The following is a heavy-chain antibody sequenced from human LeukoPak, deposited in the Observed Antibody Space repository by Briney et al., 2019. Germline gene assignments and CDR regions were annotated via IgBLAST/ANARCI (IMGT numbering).Heavy chain of an antibody. CDR1: GGTFSSYA. V-gene: IGHV1-69*13. J-gene: IGHJ3*02. Sequence: ASVKVSCKASGGTFSSYAISWVRQTPGQGLEWMGGIIPIFGTANYAQKFQGRVTITADESTSTAYMELSSLRSEDTAVYYCAREGVGATDAFDIWGQGTMVTVSS. D-gene: IGHD1-26*01. CDR3: AREGVGATDAFDI. CDR2: IIPIFGTA.